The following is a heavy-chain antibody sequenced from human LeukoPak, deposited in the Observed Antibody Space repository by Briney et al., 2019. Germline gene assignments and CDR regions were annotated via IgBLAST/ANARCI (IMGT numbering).Heavy chain of an antibody. D-gene: IGHD2-15*01. Sequence: GGSLRLSCAASGFTFDDYAMHWVRQAPGKGLEWVSGISWNSGSIGYADSVKGRFTISRDNAKNSLYLQMNSLRVEDTAVYYCARDSSGRDWGQGTLVTVSS. CDR2: ISWNSGSI. CDR1: GFTFDDYA. V-gene: IGHV3-9*01. CDR3: ARDSSGRD. J-gene: IGHJ4*02.